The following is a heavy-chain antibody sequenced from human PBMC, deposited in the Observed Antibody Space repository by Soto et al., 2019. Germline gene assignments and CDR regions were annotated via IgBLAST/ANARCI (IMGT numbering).Heavy chain of an antibody. J-gene: IGHJ5*02. V-gene: IGHV3-72*01. CDR1: GCTFSDHH. D-gene: IGHD2-15*01. CDR3: GDIAYCFGARCAP. CDR2: ITKKRDNYTT. Sequence: PGGSLRRSCAACGCTFSDHHMDWVRQAPGKGLEWVGRITKKRDNYTTRYAASVKDRFTISRDDSKSSVYLQMNSRKTEDTAVYYCGDIAYCFGARCAPCGQGTRDTLS.